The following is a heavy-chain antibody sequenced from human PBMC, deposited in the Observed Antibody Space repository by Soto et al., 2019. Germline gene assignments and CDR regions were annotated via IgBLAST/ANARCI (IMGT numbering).Heavy chain of an antibody. D-gene: IGHD3-22*01. V-gene: IGHV3-66*01. CDR1: GFTVSNNY. J-gene: IGHJ1*01. CDR3: AKDRAYDSSGXLSY. Sequence: PGGSLRLACAASGFTVSNNYMSWVRQAPGKGLEWVSLIYSGGSTYYADSVKGRFTISRDNSKNTLYLQMNSLRAEDTAMYYCAKDRAYDSSGXLSYWGQRTLVTVSS. CDR2: IYSGGST.